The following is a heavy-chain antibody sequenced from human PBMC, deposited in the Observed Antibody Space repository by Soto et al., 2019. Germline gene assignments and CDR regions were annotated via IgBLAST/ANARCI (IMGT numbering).Heavy chain of an antibody. V-gene: IGHV3-15*01. CDR1: GFSYSSAW. Sequence: GGSLRLSCGASGFSYSSAWMSWVRQAPGKGLEWVGRIKSKTNGGTTDYAAPVRGRFSISRDDSKNTLYLQMNSLKTEDTAVYYCTTDDPLNMYCGPAILGTVSS. CDR2: IKSKTNGGTT. J-gene: IGHJ4*02. CDR3: TTDDPLNMY.